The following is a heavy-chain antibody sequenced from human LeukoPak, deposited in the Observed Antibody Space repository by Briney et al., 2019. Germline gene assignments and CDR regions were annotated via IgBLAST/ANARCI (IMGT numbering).Heavy chain of an antibody. CDR2: IYYSGST. V-gene: IGHV4-31*03. J-gene: IGHJ4*02. Sequence: SQTLSLTCTVSGGSISSGGYYWSWICQHPGKGLEWIGYIYYSGSTYYNPSLKSRVTISVDTSKNQFSLKLSSVTAADTAVYYCARDQFGSGSDFDYWGQGTLVTVSS. D-gene: IGHD3-10*01. CDR1: GGSISSGGYY. CDR3: ARDQFGSGSDFDY.